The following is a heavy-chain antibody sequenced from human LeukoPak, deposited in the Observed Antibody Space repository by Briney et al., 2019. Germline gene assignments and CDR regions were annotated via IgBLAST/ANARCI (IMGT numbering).Heavy chain of an antibody. CDR1: GFPFRSHT. D-gene: IGHD3-3*01. Sequence: GGSLRLSCAASGFPFRSHTMNWVRQAPGKGLEWVSSISSTGTNIFYADSVKGRFATSRVNAKNSLYLQMSSLKVEDTALYYCVRGIFGVVTQKANWFDPWGQGALVTVSS. CDR3: VRGIFGVVTQKANWFDP. CDR2: ISSTGTNI. J-gene: IGHJ5*02. V-gene: IGHV3-21*01.